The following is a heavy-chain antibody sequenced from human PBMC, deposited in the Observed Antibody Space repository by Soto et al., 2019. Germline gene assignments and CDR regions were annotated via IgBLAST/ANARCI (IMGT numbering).Heavy chain of an antibody. CDR3: ARDRGVAPPVAGNTHYYYYMDV. J-gene: IGHJ6*03. CDR2: ISAYNGNT. V-gene: IGHV1-18*01. D-gene: IGHD6-19*01. CDR1: GYSFTNYG. Sequence: QDQLVQSGVEVKKPGASVKVSCKASGYSFTNYGITWVRQAPGQGFEWMGWISAYNGNTNYAQKFQGRVTMTTDASTSTAYLELRGLRSDDTAVYYCARDRGVAPPVAGNTHYYYYMDVWGTGTTVTVSS.